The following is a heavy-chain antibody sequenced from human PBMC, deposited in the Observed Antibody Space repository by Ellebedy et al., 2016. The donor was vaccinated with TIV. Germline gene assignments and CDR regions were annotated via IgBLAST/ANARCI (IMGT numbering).Heavy chain of an antibody. CDR2: IYYSGST. CDR3: ARGYCSSTSCYLMAAFDI. Sequence: SETLSLTXTVSGGSISSSSYYWGWIRQPPGKGLEWIGSIYYSGSTYYNPSLKSRVTISVDTSKNQFSLKLSSVTAADTAVYYCARGYCSSTSCYLMAAFDIWGQGTMVTVSS. D-gene: IGHD2-2*01. J-gene: IGHJ3*02. CDR1: GGSISSSSYY. V-gene: IGHV4-39*01.